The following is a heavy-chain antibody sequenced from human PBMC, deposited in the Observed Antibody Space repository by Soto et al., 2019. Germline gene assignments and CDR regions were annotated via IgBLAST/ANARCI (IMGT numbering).Heavy chain of an antibody. Sequence: ASVKVSCKASGYTFTSYYMHWVRQAPGQGLEWMGIINPSGGSTSYAQKFQGRVTMTRDTSTSTVYMELSSLRSEDTAVYYCASWSAYYDFWSGSPYGMDVWGQGTTVSVSS. CDR3: ASWSAYYDFWSGSPYGMDV. V-gene: IGHV1-46*01. CDR2: INPSGGST. J-gene: IGHJ6*02. D-gene: IGHD3-3*01. CDR1: GYTFTSYY.